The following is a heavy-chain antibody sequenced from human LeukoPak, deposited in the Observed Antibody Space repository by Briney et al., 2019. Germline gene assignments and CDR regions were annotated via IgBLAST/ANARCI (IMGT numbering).Heavy chain of an antibody. CDR3: ARVLLVPAHYYYYMDV. Sequence: SQTLSLTYTVSGGSISSGGYYWSWIRQHPGKGLEWIGYIYYSGSTNYNPSLKSRVTISVDTSKNQFSLKLSSVTAADTAVYYCARVLLVPAHYYYYMDVWGKGTTVTVSS. D-gene: IGHD2-2*01. J-gene: IGHJ6*03. V-gene: IGHV4-31*03. CDR1: GGSISSGGYY. CDR2: IYYSGST.